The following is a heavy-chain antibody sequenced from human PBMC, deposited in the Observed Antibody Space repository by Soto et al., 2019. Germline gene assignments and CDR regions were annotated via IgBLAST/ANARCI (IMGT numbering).Heavy chain of an antibody. D-gene: IGHD1-26*01. CDR2: ISSSSSYI. CDR1: GFTFSSYS. Sequence: GGSLRLSCAASGFTFSSYSMNWVRQAPGKGLEWVSSISSSSSYIYYADSVKGRFTISRDNAKNSLYLQMNSLRAEDTAVYYCAREMGWDLPNYYYYYGMDVWGQGTTVTVSS. CDR3: AREMGWDLPNYYYYYGMDV. V-gene: IGHV3-21*01. J-gene: IGHJ6*02.